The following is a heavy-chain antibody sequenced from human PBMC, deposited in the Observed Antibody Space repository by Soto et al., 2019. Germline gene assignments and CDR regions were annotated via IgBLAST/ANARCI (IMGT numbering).Heavy chain of an antibody. V-gene: IGHV3-72*01. CDR3: ARGVVSTGYFDY. CDR2: SRDKVHSHTT. CDR1: GFTFSDHY. Sequence: EVQLAESGGGLVQPGGSLRLSCAASGFTFSDHYMDWVRQAPGKGLEWVGRSRDKVHSHTTEYAASVKGRFTISRGDSENSLYLQMNSLKTEDTAVYYCARGVVSTGYFDYWGQETLVTVSS. D-gene: IGHD5-12*01. J-gene: IGHJ4*02.